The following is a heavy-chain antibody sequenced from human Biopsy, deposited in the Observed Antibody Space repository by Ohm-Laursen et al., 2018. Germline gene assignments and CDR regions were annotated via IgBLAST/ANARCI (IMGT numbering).Heavy chain of an antibody. CDR1: GFTFNNYG. Sequence: SLRLSCAASGFTFNNYGMQWVRQAPGKGLGWVSTISGSGSTTYYADSVKGRFTISRDNSKNTLYLQMNSLRAEDTAVYYCAKDHCSDGTCYSDGPVFDFWGQGTLVTVSS. D-gene: IGHD2-15*01. J-gene: IGHJ4*02. CDR3: AKDHCSDGTCYSDGPVFDF. CDR2: ISGSGSTT. V-gene: IGHV3-23*01.